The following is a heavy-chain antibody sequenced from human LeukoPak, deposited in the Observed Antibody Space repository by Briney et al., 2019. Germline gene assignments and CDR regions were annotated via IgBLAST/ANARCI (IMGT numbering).Heavy chain of an antibody. D-gene: IGHD3-10*01. CDR1: GFTFSNYG. CDR2: IRYDGSEK. CDR3: AKGKDYFLDY. V-gene: IGHV3-30*02. Sequence: GGSLRLSCTASGFTFSNYGMHCVRQAPGKGLEWVAFIRYDGSEKYYADSVKGRITISRDNSKNTLYVQMNSLRAEDTAVYYCAKGKDYFLDYWGQGTLVTVSS. J-gene: IGHJ4*02.